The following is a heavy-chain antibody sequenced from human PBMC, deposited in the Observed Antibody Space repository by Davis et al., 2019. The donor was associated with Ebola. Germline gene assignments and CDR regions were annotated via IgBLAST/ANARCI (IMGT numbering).Heavy chain of an antibody. V-gene: IGHV3-30-3*02. D-gene: IGHD3-22*01. CDR1: GFTFSSYA. CDR2: ISYDGSNK. J-gene: IGHJ4*02. Sequence: PGGSLKLSCAASGFTFSSYAMHWVRQAPGKGLEWVAVISYDGSNKYYTDSVKGRFTISRDNSKNTLYLQMNSLRAEDTAVYYCAKPPGVFTMMLSVDYWGQGTLVTVSS. CDR3: AKPPGVFTMMLSVDY.